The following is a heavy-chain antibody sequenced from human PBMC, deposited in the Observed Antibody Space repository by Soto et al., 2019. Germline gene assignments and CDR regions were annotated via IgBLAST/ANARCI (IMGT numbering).Heavy chain of an antibody. V-gene: IGHV4-59*08. Sequence: SETLSLTCTVSGGSISSYYWSWIRQPPGKGLEWIGSIYYSGSTNYNPSLKSRVTISVDTSKNQFSLKLSSVTAADTAVYYCARRHWYYFDYWGQGTLVTVSS. D-gene: IGHD3-3*02. CDR3: ARRHWYYFDY. J-gene: IGHJ4*02. CDR2: IYYSGST. CDR1: GGSISSYY.